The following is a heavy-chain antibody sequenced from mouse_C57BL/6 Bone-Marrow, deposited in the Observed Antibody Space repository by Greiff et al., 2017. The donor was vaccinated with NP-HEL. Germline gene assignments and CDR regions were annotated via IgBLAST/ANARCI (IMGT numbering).Heavy chain of an antibody. Sequence: VQLQQSGAELARPGASVKLSCKASGYTFTSYGISWVKQRTGQGLEWIGEIYPRSGNTYYNEKFKGKATLTADKSSSTAYMELRSLTSEDSAVYFCARVGSSLGDFDDWGQGTTLTVSS. CDR1: GYTFTSYG. V-gene: IGHV1-81*01. CDR2: IYPRSGNT. J-gene: IGHJ2*01. D-gene: IGHD1-1*01. CDR3: ARVGSSLGDFDD.